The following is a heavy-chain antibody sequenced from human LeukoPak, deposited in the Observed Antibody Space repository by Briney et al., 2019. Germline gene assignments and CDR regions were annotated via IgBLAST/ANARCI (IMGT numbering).Heavy chain of an antibody. CDR2: ISSSSSYI. V-gene: IGHV3-21*01. J-gene: IGHJ3*02. Sequence: GGSLRPSCAASGFTFSSYSMNWVRQAPGKGLEWVSSISSSSSYIYYADSVKGRFTISRDNAKNSLYLQMNSLRAEDTAVYYCARGPLGYSYRYDAFDIWGQGTMVTVSS. CDR1: GFTFSSYS. CDR3: ARGPLGYSYRYDAFDI. D-gene: IGHD5-18*01.